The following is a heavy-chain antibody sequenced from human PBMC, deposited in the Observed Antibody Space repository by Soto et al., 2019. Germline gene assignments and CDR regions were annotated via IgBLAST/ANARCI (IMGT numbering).Heavy chain of an antibody. J-gene: IGHJ4*02. D-gene: IGHD5-12*01. V-gene: IGHV3-23*01. Sequence: GGSLRLSCAASGFNLSSYAMSWVRQAPGKGLEWVSAISGSGGSTYYADSVKGRFTISRDNSKNTLYLQMNSLRAEDTAVYYCAKGRGYSGYDYAYWGQGTLVTVSS. CDR3: AKGRGYSGYDYAY. CDR1: GFNLSSYA. CDR2: ISGSGGST.